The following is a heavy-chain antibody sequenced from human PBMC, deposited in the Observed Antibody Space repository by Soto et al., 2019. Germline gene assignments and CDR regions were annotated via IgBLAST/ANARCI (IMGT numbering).Heavy chain of an antibody. CDR2: ISGSGGST. J-gene: IGHJ4*02. CDR3: AKAEYYYDSSGYYYDKTFDY. CDR1: GFTFSSYA. Sequence: GGSLRLSCAASGFTFSSYAMSWVRQAPGKGLEWVSAISGSGGSTYYADSVKGRFTISRDNSKNTLYLQMNSLRAEDTAVYYCAKAEYYYDSSGYYYDKTFDYWGQGTLVTV. V-gene: IGHV3-23*01. D-gene: IGHD3-22*01.